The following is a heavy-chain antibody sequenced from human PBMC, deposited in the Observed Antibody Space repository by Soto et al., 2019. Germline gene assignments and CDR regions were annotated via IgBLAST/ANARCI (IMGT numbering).Heavy chain of an antibody. CDR1: GGSFSGYY. D-gene: IGHD3-22*01. CDR3: ARDVMYYYESSGPGYNWFDP. CDR2: INHSGST. J-gene: IGHJ5*02. Sequence: SETLSLTCAVYGGSFSGYYWSWIRQPPGKGLEWIGEINHSGSTNYNPSLKSRVTISVDTSKNQFSLKLSSVTAADTAVYYCARDVMYYYESSGPGYNWFDPWGQGTLVTVSS. V-gene: IGHV4-34*01.